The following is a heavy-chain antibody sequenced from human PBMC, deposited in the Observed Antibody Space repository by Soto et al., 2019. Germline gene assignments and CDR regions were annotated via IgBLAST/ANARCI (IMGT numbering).Heavy chain of an antibody. CDR2: INHSGST. J-gene: IGHJ6*02. CDR1: GGSFSGYY. V-gene: IGHV4-34*01. CDR3: ARFHPIAAAGKDGMDV. D-gene: IGHD6-13*01. Sequence: QVQLQQWGAGLLKPSETLSLTCAVYGGSFSGYYWSWIRQPPGKGLEWIGEINHSGSTNYNPSLNSRVNISVDTYKNQFSLKLSSVNAADTAVYYCARFHPIAAAGKDGMDVWGQGTTLTVSS.